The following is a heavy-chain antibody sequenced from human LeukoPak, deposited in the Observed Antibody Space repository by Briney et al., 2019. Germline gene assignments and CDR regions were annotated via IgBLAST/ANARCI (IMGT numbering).Heavy chain of an antibody. V-gene: IGHV3-33*01. Sequence: GGSLRLSCAASGFSFSSYGMHWVRQAPGKGLEWVAVIWYDGSKKYYADSVKGRFTISRDNSKNTLYLQMNSLRAEDTAVYYCARGKPAAGPFDYWGQGTLVTVSS. CDR1: GFSFSSYG. J-gene: IGHJ4*02. D-gene: IGHD6-13*01. CDR3: ARGKPAAGPFDY. CDR2: IWYDGSKK.